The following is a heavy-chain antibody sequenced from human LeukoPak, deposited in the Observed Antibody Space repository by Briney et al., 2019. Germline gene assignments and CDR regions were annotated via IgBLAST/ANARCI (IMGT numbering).Heavy chain of an antibody. Sequence: GGSLRLSCAASGISLSGSAIHWVRQASGKGLEWVARIRSKANAYATAYAASVRGRFTISRDDSKNTAYLQMNSLKTEDTAVYYCTSPFDHPRSWGQGTLVSVSS. CDR2: IRSKANAYAT. D-gene: IGHD3-10*01. CDR1: GISLSGSA. CDR3: TSPFDHPRS. V-gene: IGHV3-73*01. J-gene: IGHJ1*01.